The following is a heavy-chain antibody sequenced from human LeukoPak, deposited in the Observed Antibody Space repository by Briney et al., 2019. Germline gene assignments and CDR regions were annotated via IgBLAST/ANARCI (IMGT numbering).Heavy chain of an antibody. CDR3: ARSYYYDSSGPKDFDY. J-gene: IGHJ4*02. CDR1: GDSVSSNSAA. V-gene: IGHV6-1*01. D-gene: IGHD3-22*01. CDR2: TYYRSKWYN. Sequence: SQTLSLTCALSGDSVSSNSAAWNWIRQSPSRGLEWLVRTYYRSKWYNDYAVSVKSRITINPDTSKNQFSLQLNSVTPEDTAVYYCARSYYYDSSGPKDFDYWGQGTLVTVSS.